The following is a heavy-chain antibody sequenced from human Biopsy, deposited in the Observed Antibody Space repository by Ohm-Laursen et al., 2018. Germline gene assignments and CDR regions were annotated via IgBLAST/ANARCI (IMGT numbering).Heavy chain of an antibody. Sequence: EASVKVSCKASGGTFNNYGITWVRQAPGQGLEWVGRIISMVGTPKYAQKFQGRATITVDKSTSTAYLDLSSLKSEDTAVYYCARDKTVLNYYFASDVWGQGTTVIVSS. D-gene: IGHD2/OR15-2a*01. V-gene: IGHV1-69*04. CDR1: GGTFNNYG. J-gene: IGHJ6*01. CDR2: IISMVGTP. CDR3: ARDKTVLNYYFASDV.